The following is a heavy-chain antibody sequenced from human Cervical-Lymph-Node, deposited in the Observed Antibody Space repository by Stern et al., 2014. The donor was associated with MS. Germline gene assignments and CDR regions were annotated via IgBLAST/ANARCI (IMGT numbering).Heavy chain of an antibody. D-gene: IGHD5-18*01. CDR2: IYWDDDK. Sequence: QVTLRESGPTLVKPTQTLTLTCTFSGFSLSNSGVGVGWIRQPPGKDLEWLSLIYWDDDKRYSPSLKSRLTITKDTSKNQVVLTMTNMDPVDTATYYCAHEDTAMVMGYWGQGTLVTVSS. CDR1: GFSLSNSGVG. V-gene: IGHV2-5*02. J-gene: IGHJ4*02. CDR3: AHEDTAMVMGY.